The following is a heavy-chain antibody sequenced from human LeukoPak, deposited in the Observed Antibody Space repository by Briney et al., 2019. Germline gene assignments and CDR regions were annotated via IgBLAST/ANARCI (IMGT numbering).Heavy chain of an antibody. Sequence: GGSLRLSCAASGFTFGSYWMHWVRHAPGKGLVWVSRINTDGGSATYADSVKGRFTISRDNAKNTLYLQMNSLRAEDTAVYYCGRGFSIVPAGIPDYWGLGTLVTVSS. V-gene: IGHV3-74*01. CDR2: INTDGGSA. CDR1: GFTFGSYW. D-gene: IGHD2-2*02. CDR3: GRGFSIVPAGIPDY. J-gene: IGHJ4*02.